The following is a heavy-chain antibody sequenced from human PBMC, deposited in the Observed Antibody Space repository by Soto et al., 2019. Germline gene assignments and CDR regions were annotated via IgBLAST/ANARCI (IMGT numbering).Heavy chain of an antibody. V-gene: IGHV2-5*02. J-gene: IGHJ1*01. D-gene: IGHD3-22*01. CDR2: IYWDDDK. CDR1: GFSLSTSGVG. CDR3: AHSAEDYYDSSGYYTSAEYFQH. Sequence: SGPTLVNPTQTLTLTCTFCGFSLSTSGVGVGWIRQPPGKALEWLALIYWDDDKRYSPSLKSRLTITKDTSKNQVVLTMPNMDPVDTATYYCAHSAEDYYDSSGYYTSAEYFQHWGQGTLVTVSS.